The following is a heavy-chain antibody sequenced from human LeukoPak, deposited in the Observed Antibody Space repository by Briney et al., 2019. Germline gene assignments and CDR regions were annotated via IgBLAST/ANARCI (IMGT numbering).Heavy chain of an antibody. CDR3: ARDGSAAGNTAFDI. CDR2: IYTSGST. J-gene: IGHJ3*02. V-gene: IGHV4-4*07. Sequence: KPSETLSLTCTVSGGSISSYYWSWIRQPAGKGLEWIGRIYTSGSTNYNPSLKSRVTMSVDTSKNQFSLKLNSVTAADTAVYYCARDGSAAGNTAFDIWGQGTMVTVSS. D-gene: IGHD6-13*01. CDR1: GGSISSYY.